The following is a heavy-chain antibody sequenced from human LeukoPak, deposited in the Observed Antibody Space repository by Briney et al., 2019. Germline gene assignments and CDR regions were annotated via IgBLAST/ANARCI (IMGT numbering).Heavy chain of an antibody. CDR3: AKLGYSSGWYLGNFDY. V-gene: IGHV4-59*01. Sequence: PSETLSLTCTVSGGSISSYYWSWIRQPPGKGLEWIGYIYNNGSTNHNPSLKSRVTISGDTSKNQFSLRLSSVTAADTAVYFCAKLGYSSGWYLGNFDYWGQGTLVTVSS. CDR1: GGSISSYY. J-gene: IGHJ4*02. D-gene: IGHD6-19*01. CDR2: IYNNGST.